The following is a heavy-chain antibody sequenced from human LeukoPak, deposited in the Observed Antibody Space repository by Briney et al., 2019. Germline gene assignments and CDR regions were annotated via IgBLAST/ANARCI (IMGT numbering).Heavy chain of an antibody. CDR2: ISGDGGST. D-gene: IGHD6-6*01. CDR3: AKDFKYSSSSGSCFDY. J-gene: IGHJ4*02. Sequence: GGSLRLSCAASGFTFNDYAMNWVRQAPGKGLEWVSFISGDGGSTYYADSVKGRFTISRDNSKNSLYLQMNSLRTEDTALYYCAKDFKYSSSSGSCFDYWGQGTLVTVSS. CDR1: GFTFNDYA. V-gene: IGHV3-43*02.